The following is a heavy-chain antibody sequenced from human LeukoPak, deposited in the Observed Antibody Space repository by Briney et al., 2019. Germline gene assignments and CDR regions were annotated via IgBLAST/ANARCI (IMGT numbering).Heavy chain of an antibody. J-gene: IGHJ4*02. CDR3: ARVTTMVRGVIEN. V-gene: IGHV4-4*07. D-gene: IGHD3-10*01. CDR2: IYTSGST. CDR1: GGSISGYY. Sequence: SETLSLTCSVSGGSISGYYWSWIRQPAGKGLEWIGRIYTSGSTNYNPSLKSRVTMSVDTSKNQFSLKLSSVTAADTAVYYCARVTTMVRGVIENWGQGTLVTVSS.